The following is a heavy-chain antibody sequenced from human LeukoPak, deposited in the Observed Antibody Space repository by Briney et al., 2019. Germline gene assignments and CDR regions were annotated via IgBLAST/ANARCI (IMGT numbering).Heavy chain of an antibody. CDR2: IIPILGIA. J-gene: IGHJ4*02. CDR1: GGTFSSYV. Sequence: SVKVSCKASGGTFSSYVISWVRQAPGQGLEWMGRIIPILGIANYAQKFQGRVTITADKSTSTAYMELSSLRSEDTAVYYCAKHDSPDYYFDYWGQGTLVTVSS. D-gene: IGHD1-14*01. V-gene: IGHV1-69*04. CDR3: AKHDSPDYYFDY.